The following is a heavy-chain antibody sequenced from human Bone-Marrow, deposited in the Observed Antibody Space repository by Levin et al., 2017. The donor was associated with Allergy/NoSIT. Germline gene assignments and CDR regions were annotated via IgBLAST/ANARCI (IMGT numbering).Heavy chain of an antibody. CDR1: GFDFSTYS. CDR3: ARNLGQWLPTYIDY. D-gene: IGHD6-19*01. Sequence: GGSLRLSCAASGFDFSTYSMNWVRQAPGKGLEWVSYVSSSSSTKYYADSVKGRFTISKDNAKNSLYLQMNSLRAEDTAVYYCARNLGQWLPTYIDYWGQGILVTVSS. CDR2: VSSSSSTK. J-gene: IGHJ4*02. V-gene: IGHV3-48*01.